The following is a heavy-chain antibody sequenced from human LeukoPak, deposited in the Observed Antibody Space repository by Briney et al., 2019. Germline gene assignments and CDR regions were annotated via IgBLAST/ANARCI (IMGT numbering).Heavy chain of an antibody. CDR1: GFTFSDYY. CDR3: ARDSPATYCGGDCYLGYYFDY. Sequence: GGSLRLSCAASGFTFSDYYMSWIRQAPGKGLEGVSYIRSSSSYTNYADSVKGRFTISRDNAKNSLYLQMNSLRAEDTAVYYCARDSPATYCGGDCYLGYYFDYWGQGTLVTVSS. D-gene: IGHD2-21*02. V-gene: IGHV3-11*05. CDR2: IRSSSSYT. J-gene: IGHJ4*02.